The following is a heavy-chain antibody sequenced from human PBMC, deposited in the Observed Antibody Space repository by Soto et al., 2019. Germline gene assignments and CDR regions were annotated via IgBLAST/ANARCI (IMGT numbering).Heavy chain of an antibody. CDR2: ISTGGGST. J-gene: IGHJ4*02. V-gene: IGHV3-23*01. D-gene: IGHD6-25*01. Sequence: EVQLLESGGGLVQPGGSLRLSCAASGFTFSSHVMSWVRQAPGKGLEWVSGISTGGGSTDYADSVKGRFTISRDNSKNTLHLQMNSLRAEDTAVYYCARSREIIASAGSFDYWGQGTLVTVSS. CDR1: GFTFSSHV. CDR3: ARSREIIASAGSFDY.